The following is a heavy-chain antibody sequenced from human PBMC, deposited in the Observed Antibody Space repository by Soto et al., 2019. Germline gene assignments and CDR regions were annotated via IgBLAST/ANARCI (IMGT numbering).Heavy chain of an antibody. D-gene: IGHD2-2*01. CDR3: ARISVIPAAIGFDS. CDR2: IYHSGST. CDR1: SGSISGYNW. Sequence: QVQLQESGPGLVKPSGTLSLTCAVSSGSISGYNWWSLVRPSPGKGLEWIGEIYHSGSTSYNPSLKSRVAMFVDKSKNKFSLTLNSVTAADTAVYYCARISVIPAAIGFDSWGQGVLVTVSS. J-gene: IGHJ4*02. V-gene: IGHV4-4*02.